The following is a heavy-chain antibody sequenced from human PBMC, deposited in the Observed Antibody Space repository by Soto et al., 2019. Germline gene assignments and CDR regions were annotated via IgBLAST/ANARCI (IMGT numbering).Heavy chain of an antibody. CDR2: IKQDGSEK. CDR3: ARDMVSVGATTKQYYYYGMAV. Sequence: GGSLSLSCAASGFTFSSYWMSWVRQAPGKGLEWVANIKQDGSEKYYVDSVKGRFTISRDNAKNSLYLQMNSLRAEDTAVYYCARDMVSVGATTKQYYYYGMAVWGQGTRVTASS. V-gene: IGHV3-7*01. CDR1: GFTFSSYW. J-gene: IGHJ6*02. D-gene: IGHD1-26*01.